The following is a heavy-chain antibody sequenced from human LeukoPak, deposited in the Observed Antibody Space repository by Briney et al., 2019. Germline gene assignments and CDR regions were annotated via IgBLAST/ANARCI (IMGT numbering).Heavy chain of an antibody. J-gene: IGHJ4*02. D-gene: IGHD5-18*01. CDR2: ISSNGGST. CDR1: GFTFSSYA. Sequence: GGSLRLSCSASGFTFSSYAMHWVRQALGKGLEYVSAISSNGGSTYYADSVKGRFTISRDNSKNTLYLQMSSLRAEDTAVYYCVKEYSYGCSGPDYWGQGTLVTVSS. CDR3: VKEYSYGCSGPDY. V-gene: IGHV3-64D*06.